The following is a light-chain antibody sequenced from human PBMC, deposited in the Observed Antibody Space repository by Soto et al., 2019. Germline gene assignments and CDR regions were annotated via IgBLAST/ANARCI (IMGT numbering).Light chain of an antibody. V-gene: IGLV2-14*03. CDR2: HVS. CDR1: SSDVCLYNY. Sequence: QSLLTQPASVSGSPGQSITISCTGTSSDVCLYNYLAWYQQPPGKAPKIMIYHVSNRPSGVSNRFYGSKSRNKASLNTSGLRAEDEADYYCRSFTSIXTRVFGSGTKVXV. J-gene: IGLJ1*01. CDR3: RSFTSIXTRV.